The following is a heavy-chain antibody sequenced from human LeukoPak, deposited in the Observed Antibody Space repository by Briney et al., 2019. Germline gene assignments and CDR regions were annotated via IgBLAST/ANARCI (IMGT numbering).Heavy chain of an antibody. Sequence: GGSLRLSCAASGFTFRNYEMNWVRRAPGKGPEWVSYISGSGDTIFYADSVKGRFTISRDNAKNSLYLQMNSLRAEDTAVYYCTRDQGAVKFDYRGQGTLVTVSS. CDR3: TRDQGAVKFDY. D-gene: IGHD3-3*01. CDR2: ISGSGDTI. V-gene: IGHV3-48*03. J-gene: IGHJ4*02. CDR1: GFTFRNYE.